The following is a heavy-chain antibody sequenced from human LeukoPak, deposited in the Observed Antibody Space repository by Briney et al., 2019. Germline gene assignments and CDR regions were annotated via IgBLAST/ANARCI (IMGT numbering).Heavy chain of an antibody. V-gene: IGHV3-23*01. CDR3: AIVSSSWYRDY. J-gene: IGHJ4*02. CDR1: GFIFSSYA. CDR2: VIGSGGST. D-gene: IGHD6-13*01. Sequence: AGGSLRLSCAASGFIFSSYAMSWVRQAPGKGREWVSSVIGSGGSTYYADSVKGRFTNSRDNSMNKLYLQMNSLRADDTAVYYCAIVSSSWYRDYWGQGTLVTVSS.